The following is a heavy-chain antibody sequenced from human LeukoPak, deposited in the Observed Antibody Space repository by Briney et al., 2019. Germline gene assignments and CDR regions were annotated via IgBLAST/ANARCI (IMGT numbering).Heavy chain of an antibody. Sequence: GGSLRLSCAASGFTFSSYGMHWVRQAPGKGLEWVAVIRYDGSNKYYAESVKGRFTISRDNSKNTLYLQMNSLRAEDTAMYYCAKDMVRGVTRVNYYYMDVWGKGTTVTISS. CDR3: AKDMVRGVTRVNYYYMDV. J-gene: IGHJ6*03. CDR2: IRYDGSNK. CDR1: GFTFSSYG. V-gene: IGHV3-30*02. D-gene: IGHD3-10*01.